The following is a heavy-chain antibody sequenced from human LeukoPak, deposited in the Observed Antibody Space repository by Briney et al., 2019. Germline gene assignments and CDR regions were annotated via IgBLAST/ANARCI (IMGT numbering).Heavy chain of an antibody. D-gene: IGHD3-10*01. CDR1: GFTFSSYA. CDR2: ISGSGGST. J-gene: IGHJ4*02. V-gene: IGHV3-23*01. CDR3: ARDGVRYGSGGAFDY. Sequence: GGSLRLSCAASGFTFSSYAMSWVRQAPGKGLEWVSAISGSGGSTYYADSVKGRFTISRDNSKNTLYLQMNSLRAEDTAVYYCARDGVRYGSGGAFDYWGQGTLVTVSS.